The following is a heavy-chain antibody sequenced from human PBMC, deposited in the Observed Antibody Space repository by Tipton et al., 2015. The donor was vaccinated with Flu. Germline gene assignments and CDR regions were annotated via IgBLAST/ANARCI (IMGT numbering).Heavy chain of an antibody. Sequence: SLRLSCAASGFTFSTSWMHWVRQGPGKRLMCVARISDDGRSTTYADSVKGRSTISRDNAKNTLYLQMNSLGDDDTAVYYCGRGLQKLPRSTVDVWGQGTTVTVSS. D-gene: IGHD1-7*01. J-gene: IGHJ6*02. CDR2: ISDDGRST. CDR1: GFTFSTSW. CDR3: GRGLQKLPRSTVDV. V-gene: IGHV3-74*03.